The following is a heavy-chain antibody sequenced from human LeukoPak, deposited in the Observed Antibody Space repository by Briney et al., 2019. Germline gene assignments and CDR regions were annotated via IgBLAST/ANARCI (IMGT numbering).Heavy chain of an antibody. CDR1: GGSFSGYY. CDR3: AKVGSGWYEYYFDY. CDR2: ISGSGGST. D-gene: IGHD6-19*01. Sequence: PSETLSLTCAVYGGSFSGYYWSWVRQAPGKGLEWVSAISGSGGSTYYADSVKGRFTISRDNSKNTLYLQMNSLRAEDTAVYYCAKVGSGWYEYYFDYWGQGTLVTVSS. J-gene: IGHJ4*02. V-gene: IGHV3-23*01.